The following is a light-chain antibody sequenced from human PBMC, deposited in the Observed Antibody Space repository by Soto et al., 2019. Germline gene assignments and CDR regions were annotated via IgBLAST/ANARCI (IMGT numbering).Light chain of an antibody. V-gene: IGKV1-33*01. CDR3: QQYDDLPYT. CDR1: QDISKY. J-gene: IGKJ2*01. Sequence: DIQTTQSPSSLSASVGDRVTITCQASQDISKYLNWYQQQPGKAPNLLISDASNLETGVPSRFSGTGSGTDFIFTISSLQPADIATYYCQQYDDLPYTFGQGTKLEIK. CDR2: DAS.